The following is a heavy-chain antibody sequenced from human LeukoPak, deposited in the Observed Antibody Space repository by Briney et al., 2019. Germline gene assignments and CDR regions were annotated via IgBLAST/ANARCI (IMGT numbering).Heavy chain of an antibody. D-gene: IGHD6-13*01. V-gene: IGHV4-4*07. CDR1: GASISGYY. J-gene: IGHJ2*01. CDR3: ARVYYSSSYDYWYFDL. Sequence: SETLSLTCTVSGASISGYYWSCIRQPAGKGLEWIGRIYSSGSTNYNPSLKSRVTISVDTSKNQFSLKLSSVTAADTAVYYCARVYYSSSYDYWYFDLWGRGTLVTVSS. CDR2: IYSSGST.